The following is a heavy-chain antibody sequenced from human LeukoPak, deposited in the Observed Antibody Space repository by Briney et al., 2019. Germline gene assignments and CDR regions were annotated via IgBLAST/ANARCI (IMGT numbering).Heavy chain of an antibody. CDR3: ARGAQITMVRGVIITYFDY. V-gene: IGHV3-21*01. CDR2: ISSSSSYI. J-gene: IGHJ4*02. CDR1: GFTFSSYS. D-gene: IGHD3-10*01. Sequence: GGSLRLSCAASGFTFSSYSMNWVRQAPGKGLEWVSSISSSSSYIYYADSVKGRFTISRDNAKNSLYLQMNSLRAEDTAVYYCARGAQITMVRGVIITYFDYWGQGTLVTVSS.